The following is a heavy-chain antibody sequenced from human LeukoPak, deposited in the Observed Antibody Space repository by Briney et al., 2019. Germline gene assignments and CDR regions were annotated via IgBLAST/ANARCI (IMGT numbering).Heavy chain of an antibody. J-gene: IGHJ6*02. Sequence: PSETLSLTCTVSGGSISGFFWSWIRQPPGKGLGWIGYIYSSGSTNYSPTLKSRVTISEDTSKNQFSLNLRSVTAADTAVYYCARQGAVGGTYHYYGLDVWGQGITVTVS. D-gene: IGHD6-19*01. V-gene: IGHV4-59*08. CDR1: GGSISGFF. CDR2: IYSSGST. CDR3: ARQGAVGGTYHYYGLDV.